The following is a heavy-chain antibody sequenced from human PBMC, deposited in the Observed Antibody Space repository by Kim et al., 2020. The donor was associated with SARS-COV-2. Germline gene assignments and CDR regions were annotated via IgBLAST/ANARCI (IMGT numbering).Heavy chain of an antibody. D-gene: IGHD1-20*01. V-gene: IGHV3-30-3*01. CDR2: ISYDGSNK. J-gene: IGHJ4*02. Sequence: GGSLRLSCAASGFTFSSYAMHWVRQAPGKGLEWVAVISYDGSNKYYADSVKGRFTISRDNSKNTLYLQMNSLRAEDTAVYYCAREGARYNWNDARIHSTGFDYWGQGTLVTVSS. CDR1: GFTFSSYA. CDR3: AREGARYNWNDARIHSTGFDY.